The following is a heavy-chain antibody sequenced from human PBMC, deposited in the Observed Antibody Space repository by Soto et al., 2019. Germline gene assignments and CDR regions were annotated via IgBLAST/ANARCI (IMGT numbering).Heavy chain of an antibody. J-gene: IGHJ3*02. CDR1: GFMFSNYD. D-gene: IGHD6-19*01. CDR2: IGTAGDT. Sequence: MRLSCAASGFMFSNYDMHWVRQGTGKGKGLEWVAAIGTAGDTYYLGSVKGRFTISRENDKKSLDLEINDLRVEDTAVYYCVRGGPESSGISADDAFDICGQGTVVTVSS. V-gene: IGHV3-13*01. CDR3: VRGGPESSGISADDAFDI.